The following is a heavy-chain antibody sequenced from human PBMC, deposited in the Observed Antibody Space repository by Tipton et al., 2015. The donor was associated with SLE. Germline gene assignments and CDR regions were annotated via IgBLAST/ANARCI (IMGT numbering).Heavy chain of an antibody. Sequence: SLRLSCTASGFTFGDYAMSWVRQAPGKGLEWVGFIRSKAYGGTTEYAASVKGRFTISRDDSKSIAYLQMNSPKTEDTAVYYCTRGDCSGGSCYSNFDYWGQGTLVTVSS. CDR3: TRGDCSGGSCYSNFDY. CDR1: GFTFGDYA. CDR2: IRSKAYGGTT. J-gene: IGHJ4*02. V-gene: IGHV3-49*04. D-gene: IGHD2-15*01.